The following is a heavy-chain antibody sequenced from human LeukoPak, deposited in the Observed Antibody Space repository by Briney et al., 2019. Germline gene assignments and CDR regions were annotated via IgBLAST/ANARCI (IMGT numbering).Heavy chain of an antibody. Sequence: GGSLRLSCAAPGFTFSSYGMHWVRQAPGKGLEWVAVISYDGSNKYYADSVKGRFTISRDNSKNTLYLQMNSLRAEDTAVYYCAKDAETYYYDSSGYYPGGNWGQGTLVTVSS. V-gene: IGHV3-30*18. CDR2: ISYDGSNK. CDR3: AKDAETYYYDSSGYYPGGN. J-gene: IGHJ4*02. D-gene: IGHD3-22*01. CDR1: GFTFSSYG.